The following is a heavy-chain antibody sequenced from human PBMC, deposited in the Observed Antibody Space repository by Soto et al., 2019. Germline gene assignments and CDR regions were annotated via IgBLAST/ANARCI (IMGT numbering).Heavy chain of an antibody. CDR1: GGTFSSYA. Sequence: QVQLVQSGAEVKKPGSSVKVSCKASGGTFSSYAITWVRQAPGQGLEWMGGIIPIFGTANYAQKFQGRVTMTADESTSTPYMELSSLRSEDTAVYYCASRDSGNFGSYYYYGMDVWGQGTTVTVSS. CDR3: ASRDSGNFGSYYYYGMDV. CDR2: IIPIFGTA. D-gene: IGHD1-26*01. J-gene: IGHJ6*02. V-gene: IGHV1-69*12.